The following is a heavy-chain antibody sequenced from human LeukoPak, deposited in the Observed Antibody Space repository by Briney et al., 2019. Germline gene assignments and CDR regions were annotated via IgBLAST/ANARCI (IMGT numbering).Heavy chain of an antibody. CDR2: IYHSGST. CDR1: GYSISSGYY. Sequence: SETLSLTCTVSGYSISSGYYWGWIRQPPGKGLEWIGSIYHSGSTYYNPSLKSRVTISVDTSKNQFSLKLSSVTAADTAVYYCARTGSWYYYFDYWGQGNMVTVSS. V-gene: IGHV4-38-2*02. J-gene: IGHJ4*02. D-gene: IGHD6-13*01. CDR3: ARTGSWYYYFDY.